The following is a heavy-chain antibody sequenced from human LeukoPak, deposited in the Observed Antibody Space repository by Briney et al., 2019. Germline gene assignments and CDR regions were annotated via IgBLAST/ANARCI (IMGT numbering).Heavy chain of an antibody. D-gene: IGHD5-18*01. V-gene: IGHV3-30*03. CDR2: ISYDGSNK. CDR1: GFTFSSHG. Sequence: PGGSLRLSCAASGFTFSSHGMHWVRQAPGKGLEWVAVISYDGSNKYYADSVKGRFTISRDNSKNTLYLQMNSLRAEDTAVYYCARAIQLWLWLDYWGQGTLVTVSS. J-gene: IGHJ4*02. CDR3: ARAIQLWLWLDY.